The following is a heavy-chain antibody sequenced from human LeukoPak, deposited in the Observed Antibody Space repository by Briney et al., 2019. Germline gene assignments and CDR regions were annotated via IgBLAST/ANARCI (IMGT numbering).Heavy chain of an antibody. CDR2: IYNSGST. Sequence: SETLSLTCTVSGGSISSYYWTWIRQPPGKGLEWIGYIYNSGSTNYNPSLKSRVTISVDTSKNQFSLRLSSVTAADTAVYYCAGEWDHDAFDIWGQGTMVTVSS. J-gene: IGHJ3*02. CDR1: GGSISSYY. CDR3: AGEWDHDAFDI. V-gene: IGHV4-4*08. D-gene: IGHD1-26*01.